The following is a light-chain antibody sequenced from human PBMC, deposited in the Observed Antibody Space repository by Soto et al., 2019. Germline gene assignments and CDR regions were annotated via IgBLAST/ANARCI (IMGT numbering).Light chain of an antibody. Sequence: QSALTQPPSVSGSPGQSVTISCTGTSSDVGGYDYVSWYQQHPGKAPKLLIYDVTKRPSGVPDRFSGSKSGNTASLTISGLQAEDEADFFCCSYGGSFPYVFVTGTKLTVL. V-gene: IGLV2-11*01. CDR1: SSDVGGYDY. J-gene: IGLJ1*01. CDR3: CSYGGSFPYV. CDR2: DVT.